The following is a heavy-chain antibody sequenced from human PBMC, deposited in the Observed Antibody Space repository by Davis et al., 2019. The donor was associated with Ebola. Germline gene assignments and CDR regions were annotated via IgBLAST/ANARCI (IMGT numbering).Heavy chain of an antibody. CDR3: ARCITMIVVESWFDP. CDR1: GGTFSSYA. J-gene: IGHJ5*02. Sequence: SVKVSCKASGGTFSSYAISWVRQAPGQGLEWMGRIIPILGIANYAQKFQGRVTITADKSTSTAYMELRSLRSDDTAVYYCARCITMIVVESWFDPWGQGTLVTVSS. V-gene: IGHV1-69*04. D-gene: IGHD3-22*01. CDR2: IIPILGIA.